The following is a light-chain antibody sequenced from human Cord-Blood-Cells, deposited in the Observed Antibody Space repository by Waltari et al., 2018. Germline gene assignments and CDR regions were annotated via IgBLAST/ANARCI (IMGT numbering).Light chain of an antibody. CDR2: DAS. Sequence: EIVLTQSPATLSLSPGERVTLSCRASQSVSSYLAWYQQKPGQAPRLLIYDASNRATGIPARFSGSGSGTDFTLTISSLEPEDFAVYYGQQRSNWLTFGPGTKVDIK. CDR1: QSVSSY. V-gene: IGKV3-11*01. J-gene: IGKJ3*01. CDR3: QQRSNWLT.